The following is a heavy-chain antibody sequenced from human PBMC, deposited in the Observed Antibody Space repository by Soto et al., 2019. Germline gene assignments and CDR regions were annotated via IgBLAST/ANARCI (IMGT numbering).Heavy chain of an antibody. Sequence: GGSLRLSCAASGFTFSSYAMSWVRQAPGKGLEWVSAISGSGGSTYYADSVKGRFTISRDNSKNTLYLQMNSLRAEDTAVYYCAKDREGRCSGGSCYDNWFDPWGQGTLVTVSS. D-gene: IGHD2-15*01. CDR2: ISGSGGST. CDR1: GFTFSSYA. V-gene: IGHV3-23*01. J-gene: IGHJ5*02. CDR3: AKDREGRCSGGSCYDNWFDP.